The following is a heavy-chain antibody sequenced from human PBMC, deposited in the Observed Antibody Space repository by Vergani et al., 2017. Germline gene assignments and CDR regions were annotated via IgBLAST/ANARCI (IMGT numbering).Heavy chain of an antibody. CDR2: ISAYNGNT. Sequence: QVQLVQSGAEVKKPGASVKVSCKASGYTFTSYGISWVRQAPGQGLEWMGWISAYNGNTNDAQKLQGRVTMTTDTSTSTAYMELRSLRSDDTAVYYGARVVVKMVYAILWGDYWGQGTLVTVSS. J-gene: IGHJ4*02. CDR1: GYTFTSYG. D-gene: IGHD2-8*01. V-gene: IGHV1-18*01. CDR3: ARVVVKMVYAILWGDY.